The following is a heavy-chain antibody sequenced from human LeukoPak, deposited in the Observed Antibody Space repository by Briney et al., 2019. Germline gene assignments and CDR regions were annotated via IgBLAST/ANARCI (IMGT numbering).Heavy chain of an antibody. Sequence: ASVKVSCKASGYTLTGYYMHWVRQAPGQGLEWMGWINPNSGGTNYAQKFQGRVTMTRDTSISTAYMELSRLRYDDTAVYYCARTYYDYVWGSYRFHWFDPWGQGTLVTVSS. J-gene: IGHJ5*02. V-gene: IGHV1-2*02. D-gene: IGHD3-16*02. CDR2: INPNSGGT. CDR1: GYTLTGYY. CDR3: ARTYYDYVWGSYRFHWFDP.